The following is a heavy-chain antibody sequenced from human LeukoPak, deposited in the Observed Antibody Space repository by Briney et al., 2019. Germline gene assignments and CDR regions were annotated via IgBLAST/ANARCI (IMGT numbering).Heavy chain of an antibody. J-gene: IGHJ4*02. CDR2: IWFDGNNK. CDR1: GFTFSSYG. D-gene: IGHD1-26*01. CDR3: AKKAQYNGNYPLDY. V-gene: IGHV3-33*06. Sequence: GGSLRLSCAASGFTFSSYGMHWVRQAPGKGLEWVTVIWFDGNNKYYADSVKGRFTISRDNSKNTLYLQMNSLRAEDTALYFCAKKAQYNGNYPLDYWGQGTLVTVSS.